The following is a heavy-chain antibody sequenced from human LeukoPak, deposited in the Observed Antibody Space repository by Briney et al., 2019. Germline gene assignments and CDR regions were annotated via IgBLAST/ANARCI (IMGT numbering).Heavy chain of an antibody. CDR3: ATGSGHYYGSGSYPGY. Sequence: PGGSLRLSCAASGFTFSDYYMSWIRQAPGEGLEWVSYISSSSSYTNYADSVKGRFTIYRDNAKNSLYLQMNSLRAEDTAVYYCATGSGHYYGSGSYPGYWGQGTLVTVSS. J-gene: IGHJ4*02. D-gene: IGHD3-10*01. V-gene: IGHV3-11*06. CDR1: GFTFSDYY. CDR2: ISSSSSYT.